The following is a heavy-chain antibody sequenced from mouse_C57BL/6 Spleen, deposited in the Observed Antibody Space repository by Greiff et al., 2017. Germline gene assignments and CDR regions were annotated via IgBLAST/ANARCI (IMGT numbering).Heavy chain of an antibody. V-gene: IGHV1-7*01. CDR1: GYTFTGYW. D-gene: IGHD2-4*01. J-gene: IGHJ2*01. CDR3: ARTPYDFHYFDY. CDR2: INPSSGYT. Sequence: QVQLKQSGAELAKPGASVKLSCKASGYTFTGYWMHWVKQRPGQGLEWIGYINPSSGYTKYNQKFKDKATLTADKSSSTAYMQLSSLTYENSAVYYCARTPYDFHYFDYWGQGTTLTVSS.